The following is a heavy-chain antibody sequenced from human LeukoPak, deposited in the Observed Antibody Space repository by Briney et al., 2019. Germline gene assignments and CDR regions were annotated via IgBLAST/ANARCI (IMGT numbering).Heavy chain of an antibody. CDR2: IYHSGST. CDR3: ARNSMIMRNWFDP. CDR1: GGSISSYY. V-gene: IGHV4-59*12. Sequence: SETLSLTCTVSGGSISSYYWSWIRQPPGKGLEWIGEIYHSGSTNYNPSLKSRVTISVDKSKNQFSLKLSSVTAADTAVYYCARNSMIMRNWFDPWGQGTLVTVSS. J-gene: IGHJ5*02. D-gene: IGHD3-16*01.